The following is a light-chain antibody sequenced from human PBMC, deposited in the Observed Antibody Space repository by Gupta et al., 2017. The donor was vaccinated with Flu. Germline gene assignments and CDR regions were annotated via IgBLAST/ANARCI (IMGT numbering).Light chain of an antibody. V-gene: IGKV2-30*02. CDR3: QQLKHSPGS. Sequence: DVVMTQSPVSLPVTLGQPASISCRSSQSLVHSDGKTYLNWFLQRPGQPPRRLIYYVSNRDSGVPDRFNGSGSGNEYTLRISRGEAEDVGVYYCQQLKHSPGSFGGGTRVEIK. J-gene: IGKJ4*01. CDR1: QSLVHSDGKTY. CDR2: YVS.